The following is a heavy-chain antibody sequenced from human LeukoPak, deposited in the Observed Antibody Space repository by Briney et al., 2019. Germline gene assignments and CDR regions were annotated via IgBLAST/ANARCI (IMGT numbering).Heavy chain of an antibody. V-gene: IGHV3-30*18. CDR1: GFTFSSYG. J-gene: IGHJ6*02. D-gene: IGHD3-22*01. Sequence: GGSLRLSCSPSGFTFSSYGMQWVRQAPGKRLGWVAVISFDGSNKYYADSVKGRFTISRDNSKNTPYLQMNSLRAEDTAVYYCAKDLRTMIVVVGMDVWGQGTTVTVSS. CDR2: ISFDGSNK. CDR3: AKDLRTMIVVVGMDV.